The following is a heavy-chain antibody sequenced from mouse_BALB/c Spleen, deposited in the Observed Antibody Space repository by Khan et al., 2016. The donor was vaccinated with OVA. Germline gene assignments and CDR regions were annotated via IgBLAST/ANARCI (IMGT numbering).Heavy chain of an antibody. CDR2: IYPGNGNT. V-gene: IGHV1S56*01. Sequence: QVQLQQSGPELEKPGASVRISCKASGYTFTSYYIYWVKQRTGQGLEWIGWIYPGNGNTNYNEKFKGKATMTEDKSSRIAYMQFSSLTSEDSAVCCCAREGSYGNQRAWFAYWGQGTLVTVSA. J-gene: IGHJ3*01. CDR3: AREGSYGNQRAWFAY. CDR1: GYTFTSYY. D-gene: IGHD2-1*01.